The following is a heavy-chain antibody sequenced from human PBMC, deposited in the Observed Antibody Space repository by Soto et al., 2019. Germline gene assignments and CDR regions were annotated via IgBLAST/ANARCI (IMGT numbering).Heavy chain of an antibody. V-gene: IGHV3-33*01. CDR2: IWYDGSNK. D-gene: IGHD6-13*01. J-gene: IGHJ6*02. CDR3: ARDSISLYSSSWPYGMDV. CDR1: GFTFSSYG. Sequence: GSLRLSCAASGFTFSSYGMHWVRQAPGKGLEWVAVIWYDGSNKYYADSVKGRFTISRDNSKNTLYLQMNSLRAEDTAVYYCARDSISLYSSSWPYGMDVWGQGTTVTVSS.